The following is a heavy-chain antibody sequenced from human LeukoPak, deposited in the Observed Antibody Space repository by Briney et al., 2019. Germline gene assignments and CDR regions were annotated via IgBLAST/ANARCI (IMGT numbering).Heavy chain of an antibody. V-gene: IGHV4-39*07. CDR2: INHSGST. Sequence: SETLSLTCTVSGGSISSSSYYWGWIRQPPGKGLEWIGEINHSGSTNYNPSLKSRVTISVDTSKNQFSLKLSSVTAAGTAVYYCARRKGYYGSGTANWFDPWGQGTLVTVSS. CDR3: ARRKGYYGSGTANWFDP. J-gene: IGHJ5*02. CDR1: GGSISSSSYY. D-gene: IGHD3-10*01.